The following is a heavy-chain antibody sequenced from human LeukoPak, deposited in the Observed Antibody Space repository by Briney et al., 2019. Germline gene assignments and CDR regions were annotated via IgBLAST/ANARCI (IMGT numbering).Heavy chain of an antibody. CDR2: IKANSGDT. J-gene: IGHJ6*03. Sequence: GASVKVSCKASGFTLIDYIHWVRQDPRQGLQWMGWIKANSGDTEYAQKFQGRVTMTRDTSISTVYMELSSLRSGDTAVYYCARADSVPAGDYHYWYMDVWGKGTTVTVSS. V-gene: IGHV1-2*02. CDR3: ARADSVPAGDYHYWYMDV. CDR1: GFTLIDY. D-gene: IGHD6-13*01.